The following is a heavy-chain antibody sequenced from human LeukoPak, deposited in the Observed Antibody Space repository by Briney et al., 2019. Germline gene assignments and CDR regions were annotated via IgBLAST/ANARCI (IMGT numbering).Heavy chain of an antibody. Sequence: ASVKVSCKASGYTVTGYYIHCVRQAPGQGLEWMGWITPNSDDTDYAQKFQGRVSMTRDTSISTAYMELSRLRSDDTAVYYCARSPIGLGFFDYWGQGTLVTVSS. CDR1: GYTVTGYY. V-gene: IGHV1-2*02. CDR2: ITPNSDDT. D-gene: IGHD7-27*01. J-gene: IGHJ4*02. CDR3: ARSPIGLGFFDY.